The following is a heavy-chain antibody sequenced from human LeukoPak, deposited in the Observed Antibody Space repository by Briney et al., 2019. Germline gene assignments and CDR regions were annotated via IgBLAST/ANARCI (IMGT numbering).Heavy chain of an antibody. J-gene: IGHJ4*02. D-gene: IGHD2/OR15-2a*01. Sequence: GGSLRLSCAASGFTVSSNYMSGVRQAPGKGLEWVSSISSSSSTIYYADSVKGRFTISRDNAKNSLYLQMNSLRAGDTAVYYCARDVLSFFDYWGQGTLVTVSS. CDR1: GFTVSSNY. V-gene: IGHV3-48*01. CDR2: ISSSSSTI. CDR3: ARDVLSFFDY.